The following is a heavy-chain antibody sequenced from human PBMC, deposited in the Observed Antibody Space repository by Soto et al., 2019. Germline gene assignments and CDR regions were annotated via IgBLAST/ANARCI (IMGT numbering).Heavy chain of an antibody. CDR3: TRGHGSGSSPPHYYMDV. CDR1: GFTFSGSA. J-gene: IGHJ6*03. Sequence: PGGSLRLSCAASGFTFSGSAMHWVRQASGKGLEWVGRIRSKANSYATAYAASVKGRFTISRDDSKNTAYLQMNSLKTEDTAVYYCTRGHGSGSSPPHYYMDVWGKGTTVTVSS. V-gene: IGHV3-73*01. D-gene: IGHD3-10*01. CDR2: IRSKANSYAT.